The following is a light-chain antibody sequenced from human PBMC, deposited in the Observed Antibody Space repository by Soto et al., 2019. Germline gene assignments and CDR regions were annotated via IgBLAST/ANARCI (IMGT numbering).Light chain of an antibody. CDR1: QNINNY. CDR3: QQYENLPT. Sequence: DIQMIQSPSSLSASVVDRVTITCQASQNINNYLNWYQPKPGRAPKLLTYDASNLEAGVPSRLRGSGSGTDFTFTISRLKPEDAATYYCQQYENLPTFGQGTRLEIK. V-gene: IGKV1-33*01. CDR2: DAS. J-gene: IGKJ5*01.